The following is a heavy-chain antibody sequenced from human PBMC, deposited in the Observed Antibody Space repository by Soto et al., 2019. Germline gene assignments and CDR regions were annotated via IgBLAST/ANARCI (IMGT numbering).Heavy chain of an antibody. Sequence: GASVKVSCKASGFTFTSSAVQWVRQARGQRLEWIGWIVVGSGNTNYAQKFQERVTITRDMSTSTAYMELSSLRSEDTAVYYCASRGGNSNWADAFDICGRGIMVTVSS. CDR3: ASRGGNSNWADAFDI. D-gene: IGHD2-21*02. CDR1: GFTFTSSA. J-gene: IGHJ3*02. CDR2: IVVGSGNT. V-gene: IGHV1-58*01.